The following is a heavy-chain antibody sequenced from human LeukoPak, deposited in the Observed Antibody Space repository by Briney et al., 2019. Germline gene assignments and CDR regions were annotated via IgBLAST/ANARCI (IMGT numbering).Heavy chain of an antibody. CDR2: FYYSGST. CDR1: GGSISSYY. V-gene: IGHV4-59*12. J-gene: IGHJ4*02. D-gene: IGHD6-19*01. Sequence: PSETLPLTCTVSGGSISSYYWSWIRQPPGKGLEWIGFFYYSGSTNYNPSLKSRVTFSVDTSKNQFSLKLSSVTAADTAVYYCARVAGYSSGWGRGKIDYWGQGTLVTVSS. CDR3: ARVAGYSSGWGRGKIDY.